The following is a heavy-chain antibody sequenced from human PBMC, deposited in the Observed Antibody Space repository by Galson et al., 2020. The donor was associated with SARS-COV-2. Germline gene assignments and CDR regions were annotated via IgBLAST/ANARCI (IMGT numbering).Heavy chain of an antibody. Sequence: KIGESLKISCVASGFSFSTNSVNWVRQAPGKGLEWVSYISTRSNYIYYADSVKGRFTISRDNAKNSLLLQMNSLRVEDTAVYYCASGGYTTGWGAFDIWGQGTKVTVSS. CDR1: GFSFSTNS. D-gene: IGHD2-8*02. J-gene: IGHJ3*02. CDR2: ISTRSNYI. CDR3: ASGGYTTGWGAFDI. V-gene: IGHV3-21*01.